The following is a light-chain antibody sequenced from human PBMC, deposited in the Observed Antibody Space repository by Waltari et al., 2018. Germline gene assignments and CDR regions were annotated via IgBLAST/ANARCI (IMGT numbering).Light chain of an antibody. CDR2: WAS. J-gene: IGKJ4*01. Sequence: DIVMTQSPDSLAVSLGERATINCKSSQSVLYSSNNKNYLAWYQQKPGQPPKLLIYWASTRESGVPDRFSGSGSGTDFTLTISSLQAEDVAVYYCQQYDNTPHTFGGGTRVEIK. CDR3: QQYDNTPHT. V-gene: IGKV4-1*01. CDR1: QSVLYSSNNKNY.